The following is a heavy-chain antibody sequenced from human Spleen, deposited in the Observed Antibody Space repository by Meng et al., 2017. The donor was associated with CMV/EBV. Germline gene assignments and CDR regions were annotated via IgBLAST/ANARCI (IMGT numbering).Heavy chain of an antibody. Sequence: CAASGFTLTNFAMTWVRQAPGKGLEWISTITGSGGSTYYADSVKGRFTISRDISKNTLYLQMNNLRAEDTAVYYCARGRLFLKTYFDYWGRGALVTVS. V-gene: IGHV3-23*01. D-gene: IGHD2/OR15-2a*01. CDR2: ITGSGGST. CDR3: ARGRLFLKTYFDY. J-gene: IGHJ4*02. CDR1: GFTLTNFA.